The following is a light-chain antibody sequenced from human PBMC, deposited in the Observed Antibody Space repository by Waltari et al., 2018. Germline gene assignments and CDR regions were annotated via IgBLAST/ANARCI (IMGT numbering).Light chain of an antibody. CDR3: QQYFKTPLT. Sequence: DIVMTQSPDSLAVSLGERATINGKSSQSVLYSSNNKNYLTWYQQKPGQPPKLLIYWASTRESGVPDRFSGSASGTDFTLTISSLQAEDVAVYYCQQYFKTPLTFGGGTKVEIK. CDR2: WAS. J-gene: IGKJ4*01. V-gene: IGKV4-1*01. CDR1: QSVLYSSNNKNY.